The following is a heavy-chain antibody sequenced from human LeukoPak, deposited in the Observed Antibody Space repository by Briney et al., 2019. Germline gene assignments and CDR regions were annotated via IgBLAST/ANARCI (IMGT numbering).Heavy chain of an antibody. Sequence: ASVKVSCKASGYTFTSYGISWVRQAPGQGLEWMGWISAYNGNTNYAQKLQGRVTMTRDTSTSTGYMELRSLRSDDTAVYYCALQLWIQGPLDYYYYYGMDVWGQGTTVTVSS. CDR3: ALQLWIQGPLDYYYYYGMDV. J-gene: IGHJ6*02. CDR2: ISAYNGNT. CDR1: GYTFTSYG. D-gene: IGHD5-18*01. V-gene: IGHV1-18*01.